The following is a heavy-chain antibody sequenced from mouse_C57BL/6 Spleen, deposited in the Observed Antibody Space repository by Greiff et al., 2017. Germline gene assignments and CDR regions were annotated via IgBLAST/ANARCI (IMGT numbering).Heavy chain of an antibody. J-gene: IGHJ1*03. CDR1: GYTFTSYW. CDR3: ASHYGSSYGYFDV. CDR2: IDPSDSYT. Sequence: QVQLQQPGAELVKPGASVKLSCKASGYTFTSYWLQWVTQRPGQVLEWIGEIDPSDSYTNYNQKFKGKATFTVDTSSRTAYMQLSSLTSEDSAVYYCASHYGSSYGYFDVWGTWTTVTVSS. D-gene: IGHD1-1*01. V-gene: IGHV1-50*01.